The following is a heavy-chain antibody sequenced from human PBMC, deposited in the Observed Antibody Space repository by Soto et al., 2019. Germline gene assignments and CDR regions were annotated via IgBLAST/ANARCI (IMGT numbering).Heavy chain of an antibody. Sequence: ASVKVSYKASGYTYTSYAMHWVRQAPRQRLEWMGWINAGNGNTKYSQKFQGRVTITRDTSASTAYMELSSLRSEDTVVYYCARFTAAAVLDPWGQGTLVTVS. CDR2: INAGNGNT. CDR1: GYTYTSYA. J-gene: IGHJ5*02. V-gene: IGHV1-3*01. D-gene: IGHD6-13*01. CDR3: ARFTAAAVLDP.